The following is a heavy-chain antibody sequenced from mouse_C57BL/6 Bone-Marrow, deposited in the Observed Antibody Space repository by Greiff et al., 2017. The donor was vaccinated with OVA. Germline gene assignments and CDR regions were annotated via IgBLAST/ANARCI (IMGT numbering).Heavy chain of an antibody. V-gene: IGHV1-50*01. CDR2: IDPCVRYT. CDR1: GYSFTSYW. Sequence: PGASVKLSCTASGYSFTSYWLQWVKQRPGQGLEWPGEIDPCVRYTNYNHKFKGKATLTVDTSSSTAYMQLSSLTSEDSAVYYCAREGCMGTLWGQGTLVTVSA. CDR3: AREGCMGTL. D-gene: IGHD2-13*01. J-gene: IGHJ3*01.